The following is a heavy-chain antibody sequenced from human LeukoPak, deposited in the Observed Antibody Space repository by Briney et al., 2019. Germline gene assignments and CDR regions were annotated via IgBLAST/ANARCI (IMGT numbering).Heavy chain of an antibody. CDR3: ARHPYCTNGVCDTVDY. V-gene: IGHV4-34*01. J-gene: IGHJ4*02. D-gene: IGHD2-8*01. Sequence: KPSETLSLTCAVYGGSFSGYYWSWIRQPPGKGLEWIGEINRSGSTNYNPSLKSRVTMSVDTSKNQFSLKLNSVTAADTAVYYCARHPYCTNGVCDTVDYWGQGTLVTVSS. CDR1: GGSFSGYY. CDR2: INRSGST.